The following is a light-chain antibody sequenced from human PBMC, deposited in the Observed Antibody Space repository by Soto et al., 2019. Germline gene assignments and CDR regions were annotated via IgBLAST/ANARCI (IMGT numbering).Light chain of an antibody. J-gene: IGLJ2*01. Sequence: SYELTQPPSVSVSPGKTATITCGGNNIGSQSVHWYQQKPGQAPVLVMFYDRVRPSGIPDRFSGSNSGNTATLTISRVEAGDEADFYCQVWDSSGDHVGVSGGGTKLTVL. CDR2: YDR. V-gene: IGLV3-21*01. CDR3: QVWDSSGDHVGV. CDR1: NIGSQS.